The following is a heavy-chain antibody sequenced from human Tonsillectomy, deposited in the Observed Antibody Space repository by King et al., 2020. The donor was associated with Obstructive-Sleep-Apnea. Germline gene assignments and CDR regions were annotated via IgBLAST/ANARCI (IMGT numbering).Heavy chain of an antibody. Sequence: QLQESGPGLVKPSETLSLNCTVSGGSISNYYWSWIRQPPGKGLEWLGYIYYSGNTNYNPSLKSRVTISIDTSKNPCSLKLSSVTAADTAMYYCARGATALVPLDYWGQGTLVTVSS. D-gene: IGHD5-12*01. CDR3: ARGATALVPLDY. CDR1: GGSISNYY. J-gene: IGHJ4*02. V-gene: IGHV4-59*08. CDR2: IYYSGNT.